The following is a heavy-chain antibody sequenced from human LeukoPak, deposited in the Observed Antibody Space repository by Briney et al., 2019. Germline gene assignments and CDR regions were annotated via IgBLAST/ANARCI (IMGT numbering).Heavy chain of an antibody. V-gene: IGHV4-38-2*02. D-gene: IGHD1-26*01. CDR3: ARGQGATVPQVGKNWFDP. CDR2: INYSGST. CDR1: GYSIRSGYQ. Sequence: SETLSLTCSVSGYSIRSGYQWGWIRQPPGEGPEWIGSINYSGSTYDNPSLKSRVTISVDTSKNQFSLKLSSVTAADTAVYYCARGQGATVPQVGKNWFDPWGQGTRVTVSS. J-gene: IGHJ5*02.